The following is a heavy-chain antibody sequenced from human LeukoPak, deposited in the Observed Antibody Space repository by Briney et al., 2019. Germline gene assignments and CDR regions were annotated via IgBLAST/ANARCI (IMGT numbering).Heavy chain of an antibody. CDR3: ARDRRVTIFGVVIIPSYYYYYGMDV. CDR2: INHSGST. V-gene: IGHV4-34*01. Sequence: SETLTLTCAVYGGSFSGYYWSWIRQPPRKGLEWIGEINHSGSTNYNPSLKSRVTISVDTSKNQFSLKLSSVTAADTAVYYCARDRRVTIFGVVIIPSYYYYYGMDVWGQGTTVTVSS. CDR1: GGSFSGYY. D-gene: IGHD3-3*01. J-gene: IGHJ6*02.